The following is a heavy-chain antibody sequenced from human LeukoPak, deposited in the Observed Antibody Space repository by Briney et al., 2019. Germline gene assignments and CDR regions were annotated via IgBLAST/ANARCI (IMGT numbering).Heavy chain of an antibody. J-gene: IGHJ4*02. CDR1: GGSFSGYY. Sequence: SETLSLTCAVYGGSFSGYYWGWIRQSPEKGLEGIGSIYHSGATHYNPSLKSRVTISVDTSKNQFSLKVTSVTAADTAVYYCARDLGMAGIAPVDYWGQGTLVTVSS. V-gene: IGHV4-38-2*02. D-gene: IGHD6-19*01. CDR2: IYHSGAT. CDR3: ARDLGMAGIAPVDY.